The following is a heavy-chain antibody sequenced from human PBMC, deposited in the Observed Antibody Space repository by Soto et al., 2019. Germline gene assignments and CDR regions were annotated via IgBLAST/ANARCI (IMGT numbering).Heavy chain of an antibody. Sequence: HPGGSLRLSCAASGFTFDDYAMHWVRQAPGKGLEWVSGISCNSGSIGYADSVKGRFTISRDNSKNSLYLQMNSLRAEDTAVYYCAKGEYYYYGMDVWGQGTTVTVSS. CDR3: AKGEYYYYGMDV. CDR1: GFTFDDYA. J-gene: IGHJ6*02. CDR2: ISCNSGSI. V-gene: IGHV3-9*01.